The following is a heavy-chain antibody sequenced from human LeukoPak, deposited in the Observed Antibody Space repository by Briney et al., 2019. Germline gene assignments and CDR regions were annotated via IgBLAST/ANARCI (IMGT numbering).Heavy chain of an antibody. Sequence: GGSLRLSCAASGFTFSSYGMHWVRQAPGKGLEWVAVISYDGSNKYYADSVKGRFTISRDNSKNTVYLQMGSLRTEDMAVYYCARISRSHDYDYWGQGTLVTVSS. CDR1: GFTFSSYG. J-gene: IGHJ4*02. CDR2: ISYDGSNK. CDR3: ARISRSHDYDY. D-gene: IGHD6-6*01. V-gene: IGHV3-30*03.